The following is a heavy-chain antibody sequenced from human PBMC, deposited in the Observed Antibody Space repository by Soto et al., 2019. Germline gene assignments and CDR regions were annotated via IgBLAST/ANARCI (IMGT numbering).Heavy chain of an antibody. D-gene: IGHD6-19*01. CDR2: ISYDGSNK. J-gene: IGHJ6*02. CDR1: GFTFSSYG. V-gene: IGHV3-30*18. Sequence: GGSLRLSCAASGFTFSSYGMHWVRQAPGKGLEWVAVISYDGSNKYYADSVKGRFTISRDNSKNTLYLQMNSLRAEDTAVYYCAKDWLAHAYYYYGMDVWGQGTTVTVSS. CDR3: AKDWLAHAYYYYGMDV.